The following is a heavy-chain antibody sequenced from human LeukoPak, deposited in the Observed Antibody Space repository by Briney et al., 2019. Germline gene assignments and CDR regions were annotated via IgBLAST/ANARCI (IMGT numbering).Heavy chain of an antibody. D-gene: IGHD2-15*01. CDR2: ISSSGSTI. CDR1: GFTFSSYA. V-gene: IGHV3-48*04. CDR3: ARDYPPRGYCSGGSCYYYYYGMDV. J-gene: IGHJ6*02. Sequence: SGGSLRLSCAASGFTFSSYAMSWVRQAPGKGLEWVSYISSSGSTIYYADSVKGRFTISRDNAKNSLYLQMNSLRAEDTAVYYCARDYPPRGYCSGGSCYYYYYGMDVWGQGTTVTVSS.